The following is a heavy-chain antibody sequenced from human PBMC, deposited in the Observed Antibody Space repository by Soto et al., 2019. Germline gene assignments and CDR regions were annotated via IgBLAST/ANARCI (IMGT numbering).Heavy chain of an antibody. CDR3: ATDSTQIFSLADAFDI. CDR2: FDPEDGET. J-gene: IGHJ3*02. V-gene: IGHV1-24*01. D-gene: IGHD3-9*01. Sequence: ASVKGSCKVSGYTLTELSMDWVRQAPGKGLEWRGGFDPEDGETIYAQKFQGRVTMTEDTSTDTAYMELSSLRSEDTAVYYCATDSTQIFSLADAFDIWGQGTMVTVSS. CDR1: GYTLTELS.